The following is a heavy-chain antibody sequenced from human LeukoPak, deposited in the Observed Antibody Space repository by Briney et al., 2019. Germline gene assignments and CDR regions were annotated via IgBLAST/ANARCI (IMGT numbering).Heavy chain of an antibody. CDR3: ARAADRYGMDV. Sequence: GGSLRLSCAASGFTFSSYWMSWVRQAPGKGLVWVSRINSDGSSTSYADSVKGRFTISRDNAKNTLYLQMNSLRAEDTAVYYCARAADRYGMDVWGQGTTVTVSS. CDR2: INSDGSST. CDR1: GFTFSSYW. J-gene: IGHJ6*02. V-gene: IGHV3-74*01.